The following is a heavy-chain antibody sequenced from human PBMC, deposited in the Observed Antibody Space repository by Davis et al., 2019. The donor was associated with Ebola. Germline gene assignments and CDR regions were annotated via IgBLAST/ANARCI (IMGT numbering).Heavy chain of an antibody. J-gene: IGHJ5*02. Sequence: GESLKISCQGSGYSFTTYWIGWVRQMPGKGLEWMGIIYSGDSDTRYRPSFEGQVTISVDRSISTAYLQWSSLKASDTAMYYCARRSGYYYWWFDPWGQGTLVTVSS. D-gene: IGHD3-22*01. CDR1: GYSFTTYW. V-gene: IGHV5-51*01. CDR2: IYSGDSDT. CDR3: ARRSGYYYWWFDP.